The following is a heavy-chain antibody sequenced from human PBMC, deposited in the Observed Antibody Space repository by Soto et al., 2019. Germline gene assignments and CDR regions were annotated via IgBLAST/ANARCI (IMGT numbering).Heavy chain of an antibody. CDR3: AKGSYGDYDPDY. D-gene: IGHD4-17*01. J-gene: IGHJ4*02. V-gene: IGHV3-23*01. CDR1: GFTFSSYA. Sequence: EVQLLESGGGLVQPGGSLRLSCAASGFTFSSYAMNWVRQAPGKGLEWVSTISGSGTNTYYADSVKGRFTISRDNSKTTLYLQMTSLRAEDTAVYYCAKGSYGDYDPDYWGQGTLITVSS. CDR2: ISGSGTNT.